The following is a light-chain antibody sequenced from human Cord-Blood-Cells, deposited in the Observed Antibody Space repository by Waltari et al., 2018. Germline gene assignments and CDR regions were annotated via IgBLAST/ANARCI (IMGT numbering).Light chain of an antibody. Sequence: DIQMTQCPSAMSASVDDRVAITCRAPQGIRNYLAWCQQKPGKVPTRLIYAASSLQSGVPSRFSGSGSGTEFTLTISSLQPEDFATYYCLQHNSYPRTFGQGTKVEIK. J-gene: IGKJ1*01. V-gene: IGKV1-17*03. CDR3: LQHNSYPRT. CDR2: AAS. CDR1: QGIRNY.